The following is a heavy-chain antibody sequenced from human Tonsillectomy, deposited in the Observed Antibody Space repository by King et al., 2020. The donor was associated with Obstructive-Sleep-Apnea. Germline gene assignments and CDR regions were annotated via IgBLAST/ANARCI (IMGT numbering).Heavy chain of an antibody. CDR2: MKQDGSEI. V-gene: IGHV3-7*01. J-gene: IGHJ6*02. Sequence: VQLVESGGGLVQPGGSLRLSCAASGFTFSTYWMTWVRQAPGRGLEWVANMKQDGSEIYYLDSVKGRFTISRDNAKNSLYLQMNSLRAEDTALYYCAEAEAEAVTGDYSAMDVWGQGPTFPVSS. D-gene: IGHD2-15*01. CDR1: GFTFSTYW. CDR3: AEAEAEAVTGDYSAMDV.